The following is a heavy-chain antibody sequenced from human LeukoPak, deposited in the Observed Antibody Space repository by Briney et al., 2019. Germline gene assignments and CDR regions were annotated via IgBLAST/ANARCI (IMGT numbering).Heavy chain of an antibody. V-gene: IGHV3-23*01. CDR1: ADSINSRN. J-gene: IGHJ4*02. CDR2: ISGSGGST. D-gene: IGHD6-13*01. CDR3: AFPGIAASGRGLGFDY. Sequence: ETLSLTCAVSADSINSRNWWSWVRQSPGKGLEWVSGISGSGGSTYYADSVGGRFTISRDNSKNTLYLQMNSLRAEDTALYYCAFPGIAASGRGLGFDYWGQGTLVTVSS.